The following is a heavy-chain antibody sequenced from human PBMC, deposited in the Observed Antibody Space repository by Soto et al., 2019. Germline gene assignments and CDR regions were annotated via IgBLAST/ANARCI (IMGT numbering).Heavy chain of an antibody. J-gene: IGHJ4*02. D-gene: IGHD5-18*01. CDR2: ISASGGST. CDR1: GFTFSTYA. CDR3: AKVGFPYSYGYLFYY. Sequence: EVQLLESGGGLVQPGGSLRLSCAASGFTFSTYAMTWVRQAPGKGLEWVSGISASGGSTHYADSVKGRFTISRDNSKNTLYLQMNSVRFEDTAVYYCAKVGFPYSYGYLFYYWGQGTLVTVSS. V-gene: IGHV3-23*01.